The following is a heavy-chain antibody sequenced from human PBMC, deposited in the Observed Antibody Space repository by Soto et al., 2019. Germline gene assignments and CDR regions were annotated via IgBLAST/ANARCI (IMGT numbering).Heavy chain of an antibody. V-gene: IGHV4-34*01. CDR1: GGFVTSGSYY. CDR3: ARVERGTATTVVDAFDI. CDR2: MSHSGGT. D-gene: IGHD1-1*01. Sequence: QVQLQQWGAGLLKPSETLSLTCAVYGGFVTSGSYYWSWIRQPPGKGLEWIGEMSHSGGTHFNPSPKSRVTISVDTSKNQFTLKMRWGSGADTALYYCARVERGTATTVVDAFDIWGPGTMVTVSS. J-gene: IGHJ3*02.